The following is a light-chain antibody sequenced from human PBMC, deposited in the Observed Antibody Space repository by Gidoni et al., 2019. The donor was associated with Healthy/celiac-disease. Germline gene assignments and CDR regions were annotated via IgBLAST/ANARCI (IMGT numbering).Light chain of an antibody. CDR1: QDISNY. CDR3: QQYDNLPLT. V-gene: IGKV1-33*01. Sequence: DIKMTQSPSSLSASVGDRVTITCQASQDISNYLNWYQQKPGKAPKLLIYDASNLETGVPSRCSGSGSGTDFTFTIISLQPEDIATYYCQQYDNLPLTFGGGTKVEIK. J-gene: IGKJ4*01. CDR2: DAS.